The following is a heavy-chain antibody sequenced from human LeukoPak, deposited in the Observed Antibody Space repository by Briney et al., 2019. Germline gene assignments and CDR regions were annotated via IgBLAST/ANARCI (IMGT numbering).Heavy chain of an antibody. V-gene: IGHV3-23*01. D-gene: IGHD2-21*01. Sequence: GGTLRLSCAASGFTFSSYGMSWVRQAPGKGLEWVSAISGSGGSTYYADSVKGRFTISRDNSKNTLYLQMNSLRAEDTAVYYCAKAPVTTCSGAYCYPLDYWGQGTLVTVSS. CDR3: AKAPVTTCSGAYCYPLDY. J-gene: IGHJ4*02. CDR1: GFTFSSYG. CDR2: ISGSGGST.